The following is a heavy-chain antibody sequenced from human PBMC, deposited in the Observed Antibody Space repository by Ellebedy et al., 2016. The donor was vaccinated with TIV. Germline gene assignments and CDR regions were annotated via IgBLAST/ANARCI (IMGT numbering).Heavy chain of an antibody. CDR1: GGSISSSSYY. Sequence: SETLSLTCTVSGGSISSSSYYWGWIRQPPGKGLEWIGSIYYSGSTYYNPSLKSRVTISVDTSKNQFSLKLSSVTAADTAVYYCARYTTNWEGARFDSWGQGTLVTVSS. CDR2: IYYSGST. V-gene: IGHV4-39*07. D-gene: IGHD1-1*01. CDR3: ARYTTNWEGARFDS. J-gene: IGHJ4*02.